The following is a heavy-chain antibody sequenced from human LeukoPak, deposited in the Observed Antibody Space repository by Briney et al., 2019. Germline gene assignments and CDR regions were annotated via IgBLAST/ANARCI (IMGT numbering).Heavy chain of an antibody. J-gene: IGHJ4*02. D-gene: IGHD6-13*01. CDR1: GYTFTSYD. V-gene: IGHV1-8*01. CDR2: MNPNSGNT. CDR3: ARVGIAARTSPFDY. Sequence: GASVKVSCKASGYTFTSYDINWVRQATGQGLEWMGWMNPNSGNTGYAQKFQGRVTMTRNTSISTAYMELSSLRSEDTAVYYCARVGIAARTSPFDYWGRGTLVTVSS.